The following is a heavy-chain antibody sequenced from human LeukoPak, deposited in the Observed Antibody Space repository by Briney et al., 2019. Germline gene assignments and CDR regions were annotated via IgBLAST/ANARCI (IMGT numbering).Heavy chain of an antibody. D-gene: IGHD6-13*01. V-gene: IGHV4-4*02. CDR2: IHHSGST. CDR1: GGSITSSHW. J-gene: IGHJ4*02. Sequence: SETLSLTCAVSGGSITSSHWWTWVRQPPGKGLEWIGEIHHSGSTDYNPSLKSRVTISLDKSKNEFSLQVRSLTAADTAFYYCARDQSVRSWYFDSWGQGALVTVSS. CDR3: ARDQSVRSWYFDS.